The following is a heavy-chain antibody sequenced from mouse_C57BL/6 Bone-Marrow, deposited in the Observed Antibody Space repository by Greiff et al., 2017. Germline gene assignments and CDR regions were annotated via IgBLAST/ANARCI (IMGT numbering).Heavy chain of an antibody. CDR3: ASPYYSSCWYFDV. CDR1: GYTFTSSW. Sequence: QVQLQQPGAELVKPGASVKMSCKASGYTFTSSWITWVKQRPGLGLEWIGDIYPGSGSTNYNEKFKSKATLTVDKSSRTAYMQLSRLTSDDSAVYCCASPYYSSCWYFDVWGTGTTVTGSS. CDR2: IYPGSGST. D-gene: IGHD2-5*01. J-gene: IGHJ1*03. V-gene: IGHV1-55*01.